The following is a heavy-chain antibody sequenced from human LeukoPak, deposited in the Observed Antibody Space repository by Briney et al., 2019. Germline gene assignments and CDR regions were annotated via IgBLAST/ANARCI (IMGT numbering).Heavy chain of an antibody. CDR3: ARHEKSSGWYYDY. V-gene: IGHV4-59*08. CDR2: IYYSGST. Sequence: PSETLSLTCTVSGGSISSYYWSWIRQPPGKGLEWIGYIYYSGSTNYNPSLKSRVTISVDTSKNQFSLKLSSVTAADTAVYYCARHEKSSGWYYDYWGQGTLVTVSS. D-gene: IGHD6-19*01. CDR1: GGSISSYY. J-gene: IGHJ4*02.